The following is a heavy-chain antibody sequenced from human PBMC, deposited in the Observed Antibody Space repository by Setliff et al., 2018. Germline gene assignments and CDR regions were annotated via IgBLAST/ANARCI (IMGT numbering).Heavy chain of an antibody. CDR2: INHSGST. J-gene: IGHJ5*02. CDR3: ARGRDRIAARRGNWFDP. V-gene: IGHV4-34*01. Sequence: LSLTCAVYGGSFSGYSWSWIRQPPGKGLEWIGEINHSGSTNYNPSLKSRVTISVDTSKNQFSLKLSSVTAADTAVFYCARGRDRIAARRGNWFDPWGQGTLVTVSS. D-gene: IGHD6-6*01. CDR1: GGSFSGYS.